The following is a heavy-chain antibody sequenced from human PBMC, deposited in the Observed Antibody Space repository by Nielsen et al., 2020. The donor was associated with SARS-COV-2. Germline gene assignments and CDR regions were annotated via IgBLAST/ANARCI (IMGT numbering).Heavy chain of an antibody. D-gene: IGHD2-15*01. J-gene: IGHJ4*02. V-gene: IGHV1-2*06. Sequence: ASLKVSCKASGYTFTGYYIHWVRQAPGQGLEWMGRINPNSGGTNYAQSFQGRVTMTRDTSISTAYMELNRLKSDDTAVYFCASSVTPVDKTGCGFDYWGQGTLVTVSS. CDR1: GYTFTGYY. CDR2: INPNSGGT. CDR3: ASSVTPVDKTGCGFDY.